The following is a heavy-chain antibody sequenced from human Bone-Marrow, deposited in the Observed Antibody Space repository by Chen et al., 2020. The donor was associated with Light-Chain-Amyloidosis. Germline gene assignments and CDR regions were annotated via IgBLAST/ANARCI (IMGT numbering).Heavy chain of an antibody. Sequence: QVQLVQSGAEVKKPGASVKVSCKASGYTFTGYYMHWVRQAPGQGLEWMGWINPNSGGTNYAQKFQGRVTMTRDTSISTAYMELSRLRSDDTAVYYCARGKTWIQLWSFYFDYWGQGTLVTVSS. D-gene: IGHD5-18*01. CDR3: ARGKTWIQLWSFYFDY. CDR2: INPNSGGT. CDR1: GYTFTGYY. J-gene: IGHJ4*02. V-gene: IGHV1-2*02.